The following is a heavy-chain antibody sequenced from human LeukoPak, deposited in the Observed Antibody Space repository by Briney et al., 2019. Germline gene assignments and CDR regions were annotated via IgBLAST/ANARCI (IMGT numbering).Heavy chain of an antibody. Sequence: SETLSLTCTVSGDSISSYYWSWVRQPAGKGLEWIGRIHPSGGTNYNPSLKSRVTISVDTSKNQFSLKLSSVTAADTAVYYCARVGIAAAGYYYYYGMDVWGQGTTVTVSS. CDR1: GDSISSYY. J-gene: IGHJ6*02. D-gene: IGHD6-13*01. V-gene: IGHV4-4*07. CDR2: IHPSGGT. CDR3: ARVGIAAAGYYYYYGMDV.